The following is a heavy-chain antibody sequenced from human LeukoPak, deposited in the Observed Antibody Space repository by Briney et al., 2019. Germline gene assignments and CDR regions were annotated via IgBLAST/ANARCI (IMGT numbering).Heavy chain of an antibody. V-gene: IGHV4-39*01. CDR2: IYYSGST. CDR1: GGSISGSSYY. D-gene: IGHD1-1*01. CDR3: ARHRWNDEFYFDY. Sequence: PSETLSLTCTVSGGSISGSSYYWGWIRQPPGKGLGWFGSIYYSGSTYYNQSLKSRVTISVDTSKNQFSLNLRSVTAADTAVYYCARHRWNDEFYFDYWGQGTLVTVSS. J-gene: IGHJ4*02.